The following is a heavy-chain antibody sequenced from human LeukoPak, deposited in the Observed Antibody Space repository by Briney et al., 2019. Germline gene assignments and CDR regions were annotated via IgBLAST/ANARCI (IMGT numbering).Heavy chain of an antibody. CDR3: ARGPGYSRIYDY. V-gene: IGHV4-34*01. J-gene: IGHJ4*02. CDR1: GGSFSGYY. CDR2: INHSGST. D-gene: IGHD5-12*01. Sequence: SETLSLTCAVYGGSFSGYYWSWIRQPPGKGLEWIGEINHSGSTNYNPSLKSRVTISVDTSKNQFSLKLSSVTAADTAAYYCARGPGYSRIYDYWGQGTLVTVSS.